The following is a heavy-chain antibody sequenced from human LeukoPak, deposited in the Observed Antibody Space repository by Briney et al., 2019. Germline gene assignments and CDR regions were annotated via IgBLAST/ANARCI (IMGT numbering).Heavy chain of an antibody. CDR2: IYTSGST. Sequence: SETLSLTCTVSGGSISSYYWSWIRQPAGKGLEWIGRIYTSGSTNYNPSPKSRVTMSVDTSKNQFSLKLSSVTAADTAVYYCARDRSFYYDSSGYYPPYFDYWGQGTLVTVSS. CDR1: GGSISSYY. CDR3: ARDRSFYYDSSGYYPPYFDY. J-gene: IGHJ4*02. V-gene: IGHV4-4*07. D-gene: IGHD3-22*01.